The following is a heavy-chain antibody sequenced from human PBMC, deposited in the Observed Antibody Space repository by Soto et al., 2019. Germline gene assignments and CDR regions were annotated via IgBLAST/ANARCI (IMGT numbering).Heavy chain of an antibody. D-gene: IGHD1-26*01. J-gene: IGHJ4*02. CDR3: ARDGGSLGY. V-gene: IGHV3-48*02. CDR1: GFTLSSYS. CDR2: ISSSISTI. Sequence: EVQLGESGGGLVQPGGSLRLSCAASGFTLSSYSMTWVLQAPGRGLEWVSYISSSISTIYYADSVKGRFTISRDNAKNSLCLQMNSLRDEDTAVYYCARDGGSLGYWGQGTLVTVSS.